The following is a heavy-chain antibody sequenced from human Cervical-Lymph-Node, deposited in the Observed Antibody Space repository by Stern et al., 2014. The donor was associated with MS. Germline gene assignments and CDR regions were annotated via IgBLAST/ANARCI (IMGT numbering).Heavy chain of an antibody. V-gene: IGHV3-7*01. D-gene: IGHD3-22*01. CDR1: GFTFTSYW. CDR2: IKKDGSEK. CDR3: AKGGRGYSDGSDYSLDS. J-gene: IGHJ4*02. Sequence: VQLVESGGGLVQPGGSLRLSCAASGFTFTSYWMNWVRQAPGKGLEWVANIKKDGSEKYYVGSVKGRFTISRDNAKNSLTLQMTILRGEDTAIYYCAKGGRGYSDGSDYSLDSWGQGTLVTVSS.